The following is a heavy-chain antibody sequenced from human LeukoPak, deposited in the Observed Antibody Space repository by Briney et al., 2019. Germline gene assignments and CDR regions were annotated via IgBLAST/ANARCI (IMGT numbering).Heavy chain of an antibody. V-gene: IGHV3-9*01. CDR3: ARERSGNYYMDV. D-gene: IGHD3-10*01. CDR1: GFTFDEYA. Sequence: GGSLRLSCAASGFTFDEYAMHWVRQAPGKGLEWVSGISWNSGTIGYADSVKGRFTISRDNAKNSLYLQMNSLRAEDTAVYYCARERSGNYYMDVWGKGTTVTISS. J-gene: IGHJ6*03. CDR2: ISWNSGTI.